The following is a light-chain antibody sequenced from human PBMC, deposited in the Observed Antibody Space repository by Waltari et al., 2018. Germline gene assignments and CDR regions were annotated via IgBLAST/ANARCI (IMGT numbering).Light chain of an antibody. CDR2: DAS. Sequence: EIVLTQSPATLSLSPGERATLSCRASQSVSNYLAWYQQKPGQAPRPLIYDASTRVTGTPARFSGSGSGTDFTLTISSLEPEDFAFYYCQQRGNGLTFGGGTKVEIK. J-gene: IGKJ4*01. CDR1: QSVSNY. V-gene: IGKV3-11*01. CDR3: QQRGNGLT.